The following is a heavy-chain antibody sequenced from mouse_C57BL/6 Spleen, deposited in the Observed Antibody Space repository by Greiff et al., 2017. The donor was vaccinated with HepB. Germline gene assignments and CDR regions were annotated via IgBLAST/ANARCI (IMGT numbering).Heavy chain of an antibody. CDR1: GYTFTSYW. V-gene: IGHV1-55*01. J-gene: IGHJ4*01. CDR2: IYPGSGST. Sequence: VQLQQPGAELVKPGASVKMSCKASGYTFTSYWITWVKQRPGQGLEWIGDIYPGSGSTNYNEKFKSKATLTVDTSSSTAYMQLSSLTSEDSAVYDGARENFYYGSSPAMDYWGQGTSVTVSS. CDR3: ARENFYYGSSPAMDY. D-gene: IGHD1-1*01.